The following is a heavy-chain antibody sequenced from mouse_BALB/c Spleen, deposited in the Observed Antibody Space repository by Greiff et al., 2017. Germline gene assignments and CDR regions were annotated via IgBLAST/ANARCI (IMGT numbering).Heavy chain of an antibody. J-gene: IGHJ4*01. Sequence: VQLKQSGAELVKPGASVKLSCTASGFNIKDTYMHWVKQRPEQGLEWIGRIDPANGNTKYDPKFQGKATITADTSSNTAYLQLSSLTSEDTAVYYCARVPGSPYAMDYWGQGTSVTGSS. D-gene: IGHD1-1*01. CDR2: IDPANGNT. CDR3: ARVPGSPYAMDY. V-gene: IGHV14-3*02. CDR1: GFNIKDTY.